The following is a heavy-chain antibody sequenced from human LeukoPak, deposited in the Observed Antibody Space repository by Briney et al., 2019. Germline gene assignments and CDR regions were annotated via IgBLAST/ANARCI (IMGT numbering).Heavy chain of an antibody. V-gene: IGHV1-46*01. D-gene: IGHD1-7*01. CDR1: GYTFTSYY. CDR2: INPSGGST. J-gene: IGHJ5*02. Sequence: ASVKVSFKASGYTFTSYYMHLVRQAPGQGIELMGIINPSGGSTSYAQKFQGRVTMTRDMSTSTVYMELSSLRSEDTAVYYCATGITGTTWWFDPWGQGTLVTVSS. CDR3: ATGITGTTWWFDP.